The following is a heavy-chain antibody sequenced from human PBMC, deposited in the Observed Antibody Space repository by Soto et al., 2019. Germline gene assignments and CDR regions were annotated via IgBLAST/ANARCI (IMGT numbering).Heavy chain of an antibody. J-gene: IGHJ4*02. D-gene: IGHD2-8*01. V-gene: IGHV3-23*01. CDR2: ISGSGGST. Sequence: GGSLRLSCAASGFTFSSYAMSWVRQAPGKGLEWVSAISGSGGSTFYTDSVKGRFTISRDNSKSTLYLQMNSLRAEDTAVYYCAKIMGVYCTNGVCDDYWGQGTLVTVSS. CDR1: GFTFSSYA. CDR3: AKIMGVYCTNGVCDDY.